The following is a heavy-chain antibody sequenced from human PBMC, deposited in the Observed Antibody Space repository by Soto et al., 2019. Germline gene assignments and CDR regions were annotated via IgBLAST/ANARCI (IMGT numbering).Heavy chain of an antibody. CDR3: ARGFLEWLSHPYYGMDV. CDR2: IYYSRTT. Sequence: SETLSLTCTVSGGSIRSGGYYWSWIRQHPGKGLEWVGYIYYSRTTYYNPSLESRVTISVDTSKNQFSLNLSSVTAADTAVYYCARGFLEWLSHPYYGMDVWGQGTTVTVSS. CDR1: GGSIRSGGYY. D-gene: IGHD3-3*01. J-gene: IGHJ6*02. V-gene: IGHV4-31*03.